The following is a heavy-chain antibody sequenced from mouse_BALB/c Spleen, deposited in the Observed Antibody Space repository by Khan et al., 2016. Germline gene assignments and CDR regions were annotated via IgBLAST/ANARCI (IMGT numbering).Heavy chain of an antibody. Sequence: QVQLQQSGAELARPGASVKLSCKASGYTFTSYWMQWVKQRPGQGLEWIGAIYPGDGDTRYTQKFKGKATLTADQSSNTAYMQLSSLASEDSAVYYCAKGGRAMDYWGQGTSVTVSS. J-gene: IGHJ4*01. V-gene: IGHV1-87*01. CDR2: IYPGDGDT. CDR3: AKGGRAMDY. CDR1: GYTFTSYW.